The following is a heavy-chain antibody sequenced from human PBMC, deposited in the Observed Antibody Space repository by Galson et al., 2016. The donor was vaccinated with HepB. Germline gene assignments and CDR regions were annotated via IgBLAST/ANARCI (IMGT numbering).Heavy chain of an antibody. D-gene: IGHD5-12*01. Sequence: PALVKPTQTLTLTCSFSGFSLSRSGMCVSWIRQPPGKALEWLALINWDDDKYYSTSLKSRLTISKDTSRNQVVLTMTNMDPVDTATYYCARSYRGYWFDYWGQGTLVPVS. V-gene: IGHV2-70*01. CDR2: INWDDDK. J-gene: IGHJ4*02. CDR1: GFSLSRSGMC. CDR3: ARSYRGYWFDY.